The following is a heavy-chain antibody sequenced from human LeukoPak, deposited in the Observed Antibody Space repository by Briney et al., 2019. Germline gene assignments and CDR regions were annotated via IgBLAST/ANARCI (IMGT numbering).Heavy chain of an antibody. Sequence: SETLSLTCTVSGYSISSGYYWGWIRQPPGKGLEWIGSIYHSGSTYYNPSLKSRVTISVDTSKNQFSLKLSSVTAADTAVYYCARGFSRSGWSEFDYWGQGTLVTVSS. J-gene: IGHJ4*02. CDR1: GYSISSGYY. CDR3: ARGFSRSGWSEFDY. V-gene: IGHV4-38-2*02. CDR2: IYHSGST. D-gene: IGHD6-19*01.